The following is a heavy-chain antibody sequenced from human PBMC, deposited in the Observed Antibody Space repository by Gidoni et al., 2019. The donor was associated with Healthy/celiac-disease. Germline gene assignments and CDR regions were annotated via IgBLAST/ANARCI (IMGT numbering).Heavy chain of an antibody. Sequence: EVQLVESGGGLVQPGGSLRLSCAASGFTLSSYWMSWVRQAPGKGLEWVANIKQDGSEKYYVDSVKGRFTISRDNAKNSLYLQMNSLRAEDTAVYYCARDPGVVVPAALDYWGQGTLVTVSS. D-gene: IGHD2-2*01. V-gene: IGHV3-7*01. CDR2: IKQDGSEK. CDR3: ARDPGVVVPAALDY. J-gene: IGHJ4*02. CDR1: GFTLSSYW.